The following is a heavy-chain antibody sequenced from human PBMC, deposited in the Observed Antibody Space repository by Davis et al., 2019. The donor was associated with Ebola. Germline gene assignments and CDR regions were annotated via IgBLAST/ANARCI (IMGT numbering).Heavy chain of an antibody. J-gene: IGHJ4*02. CDR3: AGGDFWSGQFDY. D-gene: IGHD3-3*01. V-gene: IGHV3-23*01. Sequence: GGSLRLSCAASGFTFSSYAMSWVRQAPGKGLEWVSAISGNGGGTYYADSVKGRFTISRDNSRKMLYLQMNSLIAEDTAVYYCAGGDFWSGQFDYWGQGTLVTVSS. CDR2: ISGNGGGT. CDR1: GFTFSSYA.